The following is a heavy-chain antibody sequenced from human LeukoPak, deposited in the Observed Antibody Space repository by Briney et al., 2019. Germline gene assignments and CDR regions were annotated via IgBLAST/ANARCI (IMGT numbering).Heavy chain of an antibody. CDR2: INHSGST. CDR3: ARRPRSMVRGVTRYGYYFDY. CDR1: GGSFSGYY. V-gene: IGHV4-34*01. D-gene: IGHD3-10*01. J-gene: IGHJ4*02. Sequence: SETLSLTCAVYGGSFSGYYWSWIRQPPGKGLEWIGEINHSGSTNHNPSLKSRVTISVDTSKNQFSLKLSSVTAADTAVYYCARRPRSMVRGVTRYGYYFDYWGQGTLVTVSS.